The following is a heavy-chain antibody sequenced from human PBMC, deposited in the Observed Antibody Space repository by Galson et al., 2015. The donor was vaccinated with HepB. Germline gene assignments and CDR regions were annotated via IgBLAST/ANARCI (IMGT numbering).Heavy chain of an antibody. Sequence: SVKVSCKASTNIFSNFGISWVRQAPGQGLEWMGWISGYNGNTNYARNLQGRVTMTTDTSTSTTYLELRSLTSDDTAVYYCARARYGDSAPEYWGQGTLVTVSS. CDR1: TNIFSNFG. CDR3: ARARYGDSAPEY. J-gene: IGHJ4*01. CDR2: ISGYNGNT. D-gene: IGHD3-16*01. V-gene: IGHV1-18*01.